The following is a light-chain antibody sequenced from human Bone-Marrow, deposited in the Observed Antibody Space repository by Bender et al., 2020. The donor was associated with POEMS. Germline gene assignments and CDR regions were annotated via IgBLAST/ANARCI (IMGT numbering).Light chain of an antibody. CDR2: DDS. Sequence: QSALTQPASVSGSPGQSITISCTGTPSDVGNFKLVSWYQQHPGKAPKLMIYDDSKRPSGVSSRFSGSKSGNTASLTISGLQAEDEADYYCCSYAGSRTYVFGTATKVTVL. CDR3: CSYAGSRTYV. CDR1: PSDVGNFKL. V-gene: IGLV2-23*01. J-gene: IGLJ1*01.